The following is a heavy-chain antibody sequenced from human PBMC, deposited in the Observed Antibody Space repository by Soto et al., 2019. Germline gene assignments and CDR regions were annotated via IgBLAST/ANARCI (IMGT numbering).Heavy chain of an antibody. V-gene: IGHV3-33*01. CDR2: IWHDGTRK. Sequence: QVHLVESGGGVVQPGGSLTLSCSVSDFAFRLHGIHRVRHTPGKGLEWVAMIWHDGTRKYFRDSVRGRFTISRDSAKNKVYLQMNNLRGDDSALYFCARDRSSSYSYAMDLWGQGTTVTSP. J-gene: IGHJ6*02. D-gene: IGHD3-10*01. CDR3: ARDRSSSYSYAMDL. CDR1: DFAFRLHG.